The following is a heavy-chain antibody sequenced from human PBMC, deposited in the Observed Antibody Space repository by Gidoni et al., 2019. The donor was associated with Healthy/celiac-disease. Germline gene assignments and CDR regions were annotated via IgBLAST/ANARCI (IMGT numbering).Heavy chain of an antibody. CDR3: AKDTKGSGSYYISPYYYYYGMDV. J-gene: IGHJ6*02. V-gene: IGHV3-23*04. CDR2: ISGSGGST. CDR1: GFTFSSYA. D-gene: IGHD3-10*01. Sequence: EVQLVESGGGLVQPGGSLRLSCAASGFTFSSYAMSWVRQAPGKGLEWVSAISGSGGSTYYADSVKGRFTISRDNSKNTLYLQMNSLRAEDTAVYYCAKDTKGSGSYYISPYYYYYGMDVWGQGTTVTVSS.